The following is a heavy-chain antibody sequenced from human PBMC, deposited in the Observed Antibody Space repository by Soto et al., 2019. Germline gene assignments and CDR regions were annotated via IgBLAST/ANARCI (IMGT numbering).Heavy chain of an antibody. J-gene: IGHJ4*02. D-gene: IGHD3-10*01. Sequence: QVQLVESGGGVVQPGRSLRLSCAASGFTFSSYGMHWVRQAPGKGLEWVAVIWYDGSNKYYADSVKGRFTISRDNSKNTLYLQMNSRRAEDTAVYYCARDGPPYYYGSEALGYYFDYWGQGTLVTVSS. V-gene: IGHV3-33*01. CDR1: GFTFSSYG. CDR2: IWYDGSNK. CDR3: ARDGPPYYYGSEALGYYFDY.